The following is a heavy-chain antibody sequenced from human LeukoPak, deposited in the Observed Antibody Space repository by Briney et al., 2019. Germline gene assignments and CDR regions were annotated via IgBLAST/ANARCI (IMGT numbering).Heavy chain of an antibody. Sequence: GGSLRLSCAASGFTVSSNYMSWARQAPGKGLEWVSVIYSGGSTYYADSVKGRFTISRDNSKNTLYLQMNSLRAEDTAVYYCVRGDYGDYTLFDYWGQGTLVTVSS. CDR3: VRGDYGDYTLFDY. CDR1: GFTVSSNY. J-gene: IGHJ4*02. V-gene: IGHV3-53*01. D-gene: IGHD4-17*01. CDR2: IYSGGST.